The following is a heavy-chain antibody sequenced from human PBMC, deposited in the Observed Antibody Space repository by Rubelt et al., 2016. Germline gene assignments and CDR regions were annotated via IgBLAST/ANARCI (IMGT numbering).Heavy chain of an antibody. CDR2: INHSGST. Sequence: QVQLQQWGAGLLKPSETLSLTCAVYGGSFSGYYWSWIRQPPGKGLEWIGEINHSGSTNYNPSLKSRVTISVDTPKNQFSLKLSSVTAADTAVYYCARGEGAVAGRGYYFDYWGQGTLVTVSS. CDR3: ARGEGAVAGRGYYFDY. CDR1: GGSFSGYY. J-gene: IGHJ4*02. D-gene: IGHD6-19*01. V-gene: IGHV4-34*01.